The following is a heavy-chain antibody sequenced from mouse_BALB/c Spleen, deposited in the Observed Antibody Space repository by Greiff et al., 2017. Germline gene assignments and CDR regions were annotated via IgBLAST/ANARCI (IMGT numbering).Heavy chain of an antibody. J-gene: IGHJ3*01. CDR1: GYTFTDYN. V-gene: IGHV1S29*02. D-gene: IGHD2-14*01. CDR2: IYPYNGGT. CDR3: ARGGVRFDY. Sequence: EVQLQQSGPELVKPGASVKISCKASGYTFTDYNMHWVKQSHGKSLEWIGYIYPYNGGTGYNQKFKSKATLTVDNSSSTAYMELRSLTSEDSAVYYCARGGVRFDYWGQGTLVTVSA.